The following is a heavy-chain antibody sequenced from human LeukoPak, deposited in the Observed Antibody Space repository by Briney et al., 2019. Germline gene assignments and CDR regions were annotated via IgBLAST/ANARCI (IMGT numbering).Heavy chain of an antibody. J-gene: IGHJ4*02. CDR2: IYYSGST. CDR1: GGSISSYY. Sequence: SETLSLTCTVSGGSISSYYWSWIRQPPGKGLEWTGYIYYSGSTNYNPSLKSRVTISVDTSKNQFSLKLSSVTAADTAVYYCARVSPWGVTTTDYWGQGTLVTVSS. V-gene: IGHV4-59*01. CDR3: ARVSPWGVTTTDY. D-gene: IGHD4-17*01.